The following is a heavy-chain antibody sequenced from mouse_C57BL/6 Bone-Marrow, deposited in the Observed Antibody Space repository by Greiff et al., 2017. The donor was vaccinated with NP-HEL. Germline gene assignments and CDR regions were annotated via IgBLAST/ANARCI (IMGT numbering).Heavy chain of an antibody. V-gene: IGHV7-1*01. CDR2: SRNKANDYTT. J-gene: IGHJ3*01. Sequence: EVQGVESGGGLVQSGRSLRLSCATSGFTFSDFYMEWVRQAPGKGLEWIAASRNKANDYTTEYSASVKGRFIVSRDTSQSILYLQMNALRAEDTAIYYCARDIYDGYYPFAYWGQGTLVTVSA. D-gene: IGHD2-3*01. CDR1: GFTFSDFY. CDR3: ARDIYDGYYPFAY.